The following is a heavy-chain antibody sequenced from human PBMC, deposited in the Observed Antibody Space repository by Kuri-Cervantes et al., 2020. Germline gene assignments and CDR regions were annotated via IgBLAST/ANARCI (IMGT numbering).Heavy chain of an antibody. V-gene: IGHV1-8*02. J-gene: IGHJ4*02. CDR2: MNPNSGNT. CDR3: ARGAYDSGSYYLVMGLDY. CDR1: GYTFTGYY. D-gene: IGHD3-10*01. Sequence: ASVKVSCKASGYTFTGYYMHWVRQAPGQGLEWMGWMNPNSGNTGYAQKFQGRVTMTRNTSISTAYMELSSLRSEDTAVYYCARGAYDSGSYYLVMGLDYWGQGTLVTVSS.